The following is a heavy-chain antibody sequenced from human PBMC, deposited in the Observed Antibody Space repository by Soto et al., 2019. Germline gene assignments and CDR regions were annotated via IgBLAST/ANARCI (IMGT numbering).Heavy chain of an antibody. J-gene: IGHJ6*02. CDR3: ARHVDDYYYYGMDV. Sequence: SGPTLVNPTQTLTLTCTFSGFSLSTSGMCVSWIRQPPGKALERLALIDWDDDKYYSTSLKTRLTISKDTSKNQVVLTMTNMDPVDTATYYWARHVDDYYYYGMDVWGQGTTVTVSS. CDR2: IDWDDDK. V-gene: IGHV2-70*01. CDR1: GFSLSTSGMC.